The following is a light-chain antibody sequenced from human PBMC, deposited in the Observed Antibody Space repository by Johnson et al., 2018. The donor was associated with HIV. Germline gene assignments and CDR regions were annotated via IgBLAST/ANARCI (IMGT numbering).Light chain of an antibody. J-gene: IGLJ1*01. Sequence: QLVLTQPPSASAAPGQKVTIYCSGSSSNVGNNYVSWYQQLPGTAPKLLIYENNKRPSGIPDRFSGSKSGASATLDITGLQTGDEADYYCGTWDNSLNVYVFGTGTKVTVL. CDR2: ENN. V-gene: IGLV1-51*02. CDR3: GTWDNSLNVYV. CDR1: SSNVGNNY.